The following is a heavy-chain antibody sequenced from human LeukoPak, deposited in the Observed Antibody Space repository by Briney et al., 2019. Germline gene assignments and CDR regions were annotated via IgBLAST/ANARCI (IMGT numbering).Heavy chain of an antibody. Sequence: PGGSLRLSCAASGFTFSDYYMNWVRQAPGKGLEWVSYISSSSSTIYYADSVKGRFTISRDNAKNSLYLQMNSLRAEDTAVYYCARDLRRRIVGAGFDYWGQGTLVTVSS. D-gene: IGHD1-26*01. CDR1: GFTFSDYY. V-gene: IGHV3-48*01. CDR2: ISSSSSTI. J-gene: IGHJ4*02. CDR3: ARDLRRRIVGAGFDY.